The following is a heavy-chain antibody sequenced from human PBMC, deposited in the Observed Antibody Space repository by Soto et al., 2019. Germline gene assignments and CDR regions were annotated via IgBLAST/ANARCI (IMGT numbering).Heavy chain of an antibody. CDR2: ISAYNGNT. V-gene: IGHV1-18*04. Sequence: SSAKVSGKASGDTFTSYGSSWVPHAPGQGLELMGCISAYNGNTKYAQKLQGRVTMTTDTSTRTAYMELRSLRSDATAVYYCARRGGAWKKYYYGMDVWGKGTTVTVSS. CDR1: GDTFTSYG. D-gene: IGHD2-21*02. J-gene: IGHJ6*04. CDR3: ARRGGAWKKYYYGMDV.